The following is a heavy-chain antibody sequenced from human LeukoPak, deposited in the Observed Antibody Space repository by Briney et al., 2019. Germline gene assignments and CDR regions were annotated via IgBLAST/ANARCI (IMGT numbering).Heavy chain of an antibody. J-gene: IGHJ1*01. V-gene: IGHV1-69*13. D-gene: IGHD3-22*01. Sequence: SVKVSCKASGGTFSSYAISWVRQAPGQGLEWMGGIIPIFGTANYAQKFQGRVTITADESTSTAYMELSSLRSEDTALYYCAKARSGYYLEYFQHWGQGTLVTVSS. CDR1: GGTFSSYA. CDR2: IIPIFGTA. CDR3: AKARSGYYLEYFQH.